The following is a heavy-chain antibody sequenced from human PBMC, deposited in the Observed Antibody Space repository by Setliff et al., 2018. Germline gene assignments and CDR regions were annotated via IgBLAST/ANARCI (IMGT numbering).Heavy chain of an antibody. Sequence: GGSLRLSCVASGITFSSYSMNWVRQSPGKGLEWVSSISSSSSYIYYTDSVKGRFAISRDNAKNSLYLQMNSLRAEDTAVYYCARDPPWELRYFDLWGRGTLVTVSS. J-gene: IGHJ2*01. CDR2: ISSSSSYI. CDR3: ARDPPWELRYFDL. D-gene: IGHD1-26*01. CDR1: GITFSSYS. V-gene: IGHV3-21*01.